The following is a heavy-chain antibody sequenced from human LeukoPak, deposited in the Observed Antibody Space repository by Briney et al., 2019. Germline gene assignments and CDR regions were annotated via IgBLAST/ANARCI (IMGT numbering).Heavy chain of an antibody. Sequence: SETLSLTCTVYGGSFGAYYWSWIRQPPGKGLEWIGQINHSGGTNYNPSLKSRVSISVDSSKGQFSLKLTSVTAADTAVYYCARGRLAPRSGGSRVNYYGMDVWGQGTTVTVSS. CDR3: ARGRLAPRSGGSRVNYYGMDV. D-gene: IGHD2-15*01. J-gene: IGHJ6*02. CDR2: INHSGGT. CDR1: GGSFGAYY. V-gene: IGHV4-34*01.